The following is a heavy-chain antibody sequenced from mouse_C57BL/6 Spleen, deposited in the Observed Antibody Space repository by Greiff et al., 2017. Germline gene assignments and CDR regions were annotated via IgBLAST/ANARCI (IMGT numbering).Heavy chain of an antibody. J-gene: IGHJ2*01. CDR3: ARDSNYYFDY. CDR2: ISYDGSN. Sequence: VQLKESGPGLVKPSQSLSLTCSVTGYSITSGYYWNWIRQFPGNKLEWMGYISYDGSNNYNPSLQNRISITRDTSKNQFFLKLNSVTTEDTATYYCARDSNYYFDYWGQGTTLTVSS. D-gene: IGHD2-5*01. V-gene: IGHV3-6*01. CDR1: GYSITSGYY.